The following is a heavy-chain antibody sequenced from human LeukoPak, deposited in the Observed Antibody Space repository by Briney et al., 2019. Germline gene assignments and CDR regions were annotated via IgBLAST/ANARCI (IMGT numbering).Heavy chain of an antibody. CDR1: GGSISSSSYY. CDR3: ARHTAVAGTMDAEYFQH. D-gene: IGHD6-19*01. Sequence: PSETLSLTCTVSGGSISSSSYYWGWIRQPPGKGLEWIGSIYYSGSTNYNPSLKSRVTISVDTSKNQFSLKLSSVTAADTAVYYCARHTAVAGTMDAEYFQHWGQGTLVTVSS. J-gene: IGHJ1*01. V-gene: IGHV4-39*01. CDR2: IYYSGST.